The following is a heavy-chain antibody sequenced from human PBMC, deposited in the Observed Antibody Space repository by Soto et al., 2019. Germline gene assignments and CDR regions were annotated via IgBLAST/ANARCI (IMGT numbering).Heavy chain of an antibody. D-gene: IGHD6-19*01. J-gene: IGHJ6*03. CDR1: GGSFSGYY. V-gene: IGHV4-34*01. Sequence: PSDTLSLTCAVYGGSFSGYYWSWIRQPPGKGLEWIGEINHSGSTNYNPSLKSRVTISVDTSKNQFSLKLSSVTAADTAVYYCARGGRLGYYYMDVWGKGTTVTVSS. CDR3: ARGGRLGYYYMDV. CDR2: INHSGST.